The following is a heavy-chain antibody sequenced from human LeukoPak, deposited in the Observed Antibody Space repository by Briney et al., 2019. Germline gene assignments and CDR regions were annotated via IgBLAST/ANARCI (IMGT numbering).Heavy chain of an antibody. CDR3: ARRARIGGAFDI. J-gene: IGHJ3*02. CDR2: IYYSGST. V-gene: IGHV4-39*01. CDR1: GGSISSSSYY. D-gene: IGHD2/OR15-2a*01. Sequence: PSETLSLTCTVSGGSISSSSYYWGWIRQPPGKGLEWIGSIYYSGSTYYNPSLKSRVTISVDTSKNQFSLKLSSVTAADTAVYYCARRARIGGAFDIWGQGTMVTVSS.